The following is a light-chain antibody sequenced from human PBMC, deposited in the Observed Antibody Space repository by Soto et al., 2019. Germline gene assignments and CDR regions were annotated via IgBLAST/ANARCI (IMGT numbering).Light chain of an antibody. V-gene: IGLV2-14*01. CDR1: SSDIGGYNY. J-gene: IGLJ1*01. CDR3: SSFTISNTLDV. Sequence: QSALTQPASVSGSPGQSITISCAGTSSDIGGYNYVSWYQQPPGKAPKVIISEVSNRPSGVSNRFSGSKSGNTASLTISGLQAEDEADYYCSSFTISNTLDVFGTGTKLTVL. CDR2: EVS.